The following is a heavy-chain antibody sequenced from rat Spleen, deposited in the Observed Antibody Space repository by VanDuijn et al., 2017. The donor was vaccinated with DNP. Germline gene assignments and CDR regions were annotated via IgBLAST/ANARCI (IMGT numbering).Heavy chain of an antibody. Sequence: EVQLVESGGDLVRPGGSLKLSCVASGFTFNKYWMTWIRQVPGKGLEWVASITISGGSTYYPDSVKGRFTISRDNAKNTLYLQMSSLRSEDAAIYYCARQGPGYKFDYWGQGVMVTVSS. CDR2: ITISGGST. J-gene: IGHJ2*01. CDR1: GFTFNKYW. CDR3: ARQGPGYKFDY. D-gene: IGHD1-4*01. V-gene: IGHV5-31*01.